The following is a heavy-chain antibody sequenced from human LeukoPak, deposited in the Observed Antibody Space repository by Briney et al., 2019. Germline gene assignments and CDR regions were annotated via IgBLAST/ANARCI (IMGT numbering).Heavy chain of an antibody. Sequence: ASVKVSCKASGYTFTGYYMHWVRQAPGRGLEWMGWINPNSGGTNYAQKFQGRVTMTRDTSISTAYMELSRLRSDDTAVYYCAIVYSSSSWYLFDYWGQGTLVTVSS. J-gene: IGHJ4*02. CDR1: GYTFTGYY. CDR3: AIVYSSSSWYLFDY. D-gene: IGHD6-13*01. V-gene: IGHV1-2*02. CDR2: INPNSGGT.